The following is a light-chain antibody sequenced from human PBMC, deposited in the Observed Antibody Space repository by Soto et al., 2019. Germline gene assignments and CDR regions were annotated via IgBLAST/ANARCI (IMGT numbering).Light chain of an antibody. J-gene: IGKJ2*01. Sequence: EIVLTQSPGTQSLSPGERATLSCRASQSVSSSYLAWYQQKPGQAPRLLIYGASSRATGIPDRFSGSGSGTDFTLTISRLEPEDFAMYYCQQYGSSPLYTFGQGTKLEIK. CDR2: GAS. CDR3: QQYGSSPLYT. CDR1: QSVSSSY. V-gene: IGKV3-20*01.